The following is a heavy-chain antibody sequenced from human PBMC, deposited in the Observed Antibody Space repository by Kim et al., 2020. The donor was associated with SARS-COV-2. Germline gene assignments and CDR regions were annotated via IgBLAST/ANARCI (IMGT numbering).Heavy chain of an antibody. CDR3: AKDLSSSWSSMDV. D-gene: IGHD6-13*01. J-gene: IGHJ6*02. V-gene: IGHV3-20*03. Sequence: YADPGKGRFTIARDNAKNSLHLQMNSLRGEDTSLYYCAKDLSSSWSSMDVWGQGTTVTVSS.